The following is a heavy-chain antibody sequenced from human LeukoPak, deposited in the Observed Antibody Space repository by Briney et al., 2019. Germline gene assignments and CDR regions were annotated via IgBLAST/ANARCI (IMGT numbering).Heavy chain of an antibody. D-gene: IGHD6-19*01. CDR1: GFTFSTSA. V-gene: IGHV1-2*02. CDR3: ARDLPGIAVAGPTNWDY. J-gene: IGHJ4*02. CDR2: INPNSGGT. Sequence: ASVKVSCKASGFTFSTSAVQWVRQAPGQGLEWMGWINPNSGGTNYAQKFQGRVTMTRDTSISTAYMELSRLRSDDTAVYYCARDLPGIAVAGPTNWDYWGQGTLVTVSS.